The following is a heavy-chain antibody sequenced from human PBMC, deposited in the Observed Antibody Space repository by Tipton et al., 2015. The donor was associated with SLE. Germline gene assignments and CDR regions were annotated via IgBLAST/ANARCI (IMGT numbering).Heavy chain of an antibody. J-gene: IGHJ4*02. CDR2: IYPGDSDT. V-gene: IGHV5-51*03. CDR1: GYSFTSYW. CDR3: ARGAGALAPAGTTPPFDF. Sequence: VQLVQSGAEVKKPGESLKISCKGSGYSFTSYWIGWVRQMPGKGLEWMGIIYPGDSDTKYSPSFQGQVTISADRSISTTYLQWSSLKTSDSAMYYCARGAGALAPAGTTPPFDFWGQGTLVTVSS. D-gene: IGHD6-13*01.